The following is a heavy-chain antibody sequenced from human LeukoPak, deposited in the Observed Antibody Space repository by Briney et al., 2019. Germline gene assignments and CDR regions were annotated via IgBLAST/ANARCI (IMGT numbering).Heavy chain of an antibody. CDR1: GHTFTTYY. Sequence: ASVKVSCKASGHTFTTYYVHLVRQAPGQGLEWMGVINPSGDGTNYPQRFQGRVTLTRDTSTSTVYMELTSLRSEDMAMYYCAKETPSTGWFDPWGQGTLVTVSS. CDR2: INPSGDGT. D-gene: IGHD2-2*01. J-gene: IGHJ5*02. V-gene: IGHV1-46*01. CDR3: AKETPSTGWFDP.